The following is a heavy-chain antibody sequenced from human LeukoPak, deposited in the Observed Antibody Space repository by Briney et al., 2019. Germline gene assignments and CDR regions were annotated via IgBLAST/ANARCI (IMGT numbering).Heavy chain of an antibody. D-gene: IGHD2-21*01. Sequence: PGGSLRLSCAASGFTFSSYEMNWVRQAPGKGLEWVSYISSSGTTIYYADSVKGRFTISRDNAKNSLYLQMNSLRAEDTAVYSCARGPSSANLLFFDYWGQGTLVTVSS. CDR1: GFTFSSYE. V-gene: IGHV3-48*03. J-gene: IGHJ4*02. CDR2: ISSSGTTI. CDR3: ARGPSSANLLFFDY.